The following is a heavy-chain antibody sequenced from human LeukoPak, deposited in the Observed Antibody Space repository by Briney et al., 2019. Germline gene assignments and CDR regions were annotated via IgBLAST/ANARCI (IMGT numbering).Heavy chain of an antibody. CDR3: ARQPYYSGSQTGAFDI. D-gene: IGHD1-26*01. CDR1: GFTFSSYE. V-gene: IGHV3-48*03. J-gene: IGHJ3*02. CDR2: ISSSGSTI. Sequence: GGSLRLSCAASGFTFSSYEMNWVRQAPGKGLEWVSYISSSGSTIYYADSVKGRFTISRDNAKNSLYLQMNSLTAEDTAVYYCARQPYYSGSQTGAFDIWGQGTMVTVSS.